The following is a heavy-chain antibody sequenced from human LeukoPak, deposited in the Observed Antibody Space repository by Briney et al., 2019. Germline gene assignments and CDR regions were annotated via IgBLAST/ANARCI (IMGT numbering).Heavy chain of an antibody. CDR1: GFTFSSYG. CDR3: AKIIGYCSSTSCYAPADAFDI. V-gene: IGHV3-30*18. J-gene: IGHJ3*02. Sequence: PGGSLRLSCAASGFTFSSYGMHWVRQAPGKGLEWVAVISYDGSNKYYADSVKGRFTISRDNSKNTLYLQMNSLRAEDTAVYYCAKIIGYCSSTSCYAPADAFDIWGQGTMVTVSS. D-gene: IGHD2-2*01. CDR2: ISYDGSNK.